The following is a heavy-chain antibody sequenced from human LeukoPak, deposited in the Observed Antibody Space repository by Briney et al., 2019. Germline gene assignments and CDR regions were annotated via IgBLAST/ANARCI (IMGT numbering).Heavy chain of an antibody. CDR1: GYSISSGYY. D-gene: IGHD6-25*01. CDR2: IYQSGST. J-gene: IGHJ6*03. Sequence: PSETLSLTCGVSGYSISSGYYWGWIRQPPGKGLEWIGSIYQSGSTYYNPSLKSRVTISVDMSKNQFSLNLTSVTAADTAVYYCARGLAAVTYYYYYMDVWGKGTTVTVSS. CDR3: ARGLAAVTYYYYYMDV. V-gene: IGHV4-38-2*01.